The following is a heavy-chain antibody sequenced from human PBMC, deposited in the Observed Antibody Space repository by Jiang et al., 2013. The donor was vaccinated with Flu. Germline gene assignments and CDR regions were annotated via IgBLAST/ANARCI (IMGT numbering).Heavy chain of an antibody. CDR3: AKRRVVLLREDFYKFGMDV. CDR1: GFIFSDYV. CDR2: ISPTGGNT. Sequence: QLVESGGHLVQPGGSLRLSCAASGFIFSDYVMSWVRRAPGKGLEWVATISPTGGNTYYADSVQGRFSISRDNSENALFLQMNGLRADDTAIYFCAKRRVVLLREDFYKFGMDVWGPGTTVTVSS. V-gene: IGHV3-23*04. J-gene: IGHJ6*02. D-gene: IGHD2/OR15-2a*01.